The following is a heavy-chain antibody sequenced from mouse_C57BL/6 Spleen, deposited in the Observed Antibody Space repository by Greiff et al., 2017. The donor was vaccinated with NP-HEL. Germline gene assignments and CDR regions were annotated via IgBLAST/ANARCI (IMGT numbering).Heavy chain of an antibody. V-gene: IGHV5-4*01. J-gene: IGHJ2*01. CDR1: GFTFSSYA. CDR3: ARGGTGAFDY. Sequence: EVQLVESGGGLVKPGGSLKLSCAASGFTFSSYAMSWVRQTPEKRLEWVATISDGGSYTYYPDNVKGRFTISRDNAKNNLYLQMSHLKSEDTAMYHCARGGTGAFDYWGQGTTLTVSS. CDR2: ISDGGSYT. D-gene: IGHD4-1*01.